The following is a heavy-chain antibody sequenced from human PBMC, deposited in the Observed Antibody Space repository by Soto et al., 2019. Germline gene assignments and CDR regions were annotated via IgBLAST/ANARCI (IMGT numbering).Heavy chain of an antibody. D-gene: IGHD3-9*01. CDR3: ARGAGYDILTGYYTGVAYGMDV. J-gene: IGHJ6*02. CDR1: GYTFTSYY. CDR2: INPSGGST. Sequence: ASVKVSCKASGYTFTSYYMHWVRQAPGQGLEWMGIINPSGGSTSDAQKFQGRVTMTGDTSTSTAYMELSSLRSEDTAVYYCARGAGYDILTGYYTGVAYGMDVWGQGTTVTVSS. V-gene: IGHV1-46*01.